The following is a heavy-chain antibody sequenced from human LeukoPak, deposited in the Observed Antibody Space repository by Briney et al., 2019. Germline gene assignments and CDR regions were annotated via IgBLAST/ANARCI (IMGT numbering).Heavy chain of an antibody. V-gene: IGHV1-2*02. CDR2: INPNSGGT. Sequence: ASVKVSCKASGYTFTGYYMHWVRQAPGQGLEWMGWINPNSGGTNYAQKFQGRVTMTRDTSISTAYMELSRLRYDDTAVYYCARVGTKSGYSSSWTPGRGRPPFDYWGQGTLVTVSS. D-gene: IGHD6-13*01. CDR1: GYTFTGYY. J-gene: IGHJ4*02. CDR3: ARVGTKSGYSSSWTPGRGRPPFDY.